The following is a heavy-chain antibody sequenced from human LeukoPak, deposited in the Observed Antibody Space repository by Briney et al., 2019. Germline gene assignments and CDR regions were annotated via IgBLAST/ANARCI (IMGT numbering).Heavy chain of an antibody. CDR3: AKDSTYYDFWSGSLNWFDP. CDR2: IKQDGSEK. Sequence: PGGSLRLSCAASGFTFSSYWMSWVRQAPGKGLEWVANIKQDGSEKYYVDSVKGRFTISRDNAKNSLYLQMNSLRAEDTAVYYCAKDSTYYDFWSGSLNWFDPWGQGTPVTVSS. D-gene: IGHD3-3*01. V-gene: IGHV3-7*01. J-gene: IGHJ5*02. CDR1: GFTFSSYW.